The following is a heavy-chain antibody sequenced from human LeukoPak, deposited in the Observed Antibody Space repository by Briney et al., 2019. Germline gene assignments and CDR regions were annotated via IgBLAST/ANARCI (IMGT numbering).Heavy chain of an antibody. D-gene: IGHD3-22*01. V-gene: IGHV3-21*01. J-gene: IGHJ4*02. CDR1: GFTFSGYS. Sequence: GGSLRLSCAASGFTFSGYSMNWVRQAPGKGLEWVSSISSSSSYIYYADSVKGRFTISRDNAKNSLYLQMNSLRAEDTAVYYCARGQLYYDSSGFDYWGQGTLVTVSS. CDR2: ISSSSSYI. CDR3: ARGQLYYDSSGFDY.